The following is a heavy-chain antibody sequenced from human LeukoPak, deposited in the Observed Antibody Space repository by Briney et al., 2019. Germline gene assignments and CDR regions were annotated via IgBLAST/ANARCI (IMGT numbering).Heavy chain of an antibody. J-gene: IGHJ4*02. CDR3: AREGIVGATTCFDY. D-gene: IGHD1-26*01. Sequence: GASVKVSCKASGYTFTGYYMHWVRQAPGQGLEWMGWINPNSGGTNYAQKFQGRVTMTRDTSISTAYMELSRLRSDDTAVYYCAREGIVGATTCFDYWGQGTLVTVSS. V-gene: IGHV1-2*02. CDR2: INPNSGGT. CDR1: GYTFTGYY.